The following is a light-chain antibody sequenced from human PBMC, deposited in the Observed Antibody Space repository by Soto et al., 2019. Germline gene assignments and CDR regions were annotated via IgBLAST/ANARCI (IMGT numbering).Light chain of an antibody. J-gene: IGLJ2*01. CDR2: RNN. V-gene: IGLV1-47*01. Sequence: QSVLTQPPSASGAPGQWITISCSGSSSNLGSNYVYSYQQLPGTAPKLLIYRNNQRPSGGPDRFSGSKSGTSASLAISGLRSEDEADYYCAAWDDSLSGVVFGGGTKLTVL. CDR3: AAWDDSLSGVV. CDR1: SSNLGSNY.